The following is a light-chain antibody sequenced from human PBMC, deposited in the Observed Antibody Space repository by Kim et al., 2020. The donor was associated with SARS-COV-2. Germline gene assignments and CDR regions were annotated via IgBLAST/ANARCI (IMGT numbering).Light chain of an antibody. CDR2: DDS. V-gene: IGLV3-21*03. J-gene: IGLJ2*01. CDR1: NIGSKS. Sequence: PGKTARITCGGNNIGSKSVHWYQQKPRQAPVLVVYDDSDRPSGIPERFSGSNSGNTATLTISRVEAGDEADYYCQVWDSSSDHPVVFGGGTQLTVL. CDR3: QVWDSSSDHPVV.